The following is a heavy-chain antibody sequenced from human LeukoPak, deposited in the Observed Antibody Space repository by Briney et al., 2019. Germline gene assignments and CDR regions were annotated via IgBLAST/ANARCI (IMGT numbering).Heavy chain of an antibody. Sequence: GGSLRLSCAASGFTFSSYAMSWVRQAPGKGLEWVSAISGSGGSTYYADSVKGRFSISRDNSKNTLYLQMNSLRAEDTAVYYCAKDQTAYFYDGSGPTLWDYWGQGTLVTVSS. J-gene: IGHJ4*02. CDR1: GFTFSSYA. V-gene: IGHV3-23*01. CDR2: ISGSGGST. D-gene: IGHD3-22*01. CDR3: AKDQTAYFYDGSGPTLWDY.